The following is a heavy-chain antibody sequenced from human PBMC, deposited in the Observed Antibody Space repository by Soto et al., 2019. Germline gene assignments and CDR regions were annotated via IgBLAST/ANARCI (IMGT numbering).Heavy chain of an antibody. CDR1: GYTFTSYA. CDR3: AGGLGQGYDFWSGPTWYYYYGMDV. Sequence: GASVKVSCTASGYTFTSYAMHWVRQAPGQRLEWMGWINAGNGNTKYSQKFQGRVTITRDTSASTAYMELSSLRSEDTAVYYCAGGLGQGYDFWSGPTWYYYYGMDVWGQGTTVTVSS. D-gene: IGHD3-3*01. V-gene: IGHV1-3*01. J-gene: IGHJ6*02. CDR2: INAGNGNT.